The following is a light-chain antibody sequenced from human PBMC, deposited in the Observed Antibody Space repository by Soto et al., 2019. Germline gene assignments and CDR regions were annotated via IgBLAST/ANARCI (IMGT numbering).Light chain of an antibody. CDR3: FSYAGSNNLRV. J-gene: IGLJ1*01. V-gene: IGLV2-8*01. CDR1: SSDVGGYNY. Sequence: QSALTQPASVSGSPGQSVTISCTGTSSDVGGYNYVSWYQQHPGKAPKLMIYEVSKRPSGVPDRFSGSKSGNTASLTVSGLQAEDEADYYCFSYAGSNNLRVFGTGTKLTVL. CDR2: EVS.